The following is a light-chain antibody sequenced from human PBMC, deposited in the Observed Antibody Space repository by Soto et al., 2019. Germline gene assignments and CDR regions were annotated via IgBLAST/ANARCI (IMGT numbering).Light chain of an antibody. CDR3: QQYNSWPPIT. V-gene: IGKV3-15*01. CDR1: QSVSSN. Sequence: SPATLSVSPGERATLSCRASQSVSSNLAWYQQKPGQAPRLLIYGASTRATGIPARFSGSGSGTEFTLTISSLQSEDFAVYYCQQYNSWPPITFGQGTRLEIK. J-gene: IGKJ5*01. CDR2: GAS.